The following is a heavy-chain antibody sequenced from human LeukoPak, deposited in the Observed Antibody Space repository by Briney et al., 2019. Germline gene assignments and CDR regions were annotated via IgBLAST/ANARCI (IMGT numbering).Heavy chain of an antibody. V-gene: IGHV3-20*04. D-gene: IGHD3-10*01. CDR2: INWNGDRT. J-gene: IGHJ4*02. CDR1: GFTFHDYD. CDR3: ARRDYYGSGSPDF. Sequence: GGSLRLSCAASGFTFHDYDMSWVRHSPGKGLEWVSGINWNGDRTGYADSVKGRFTISRDNAKKSQYLKMNSLRAEDTALYYCARRDYYGSGSPDFWGQGTLVTVSS.